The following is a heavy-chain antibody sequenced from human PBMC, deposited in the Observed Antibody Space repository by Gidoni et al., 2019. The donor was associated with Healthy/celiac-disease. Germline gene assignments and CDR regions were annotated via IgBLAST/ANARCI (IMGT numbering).Heavy chain of an antibody. D-gene: IGHD1-26*01. CDR2: ISYDGSNK. CDR3: AKVRSGSYSRRYYYYYGMDV. CDR1: GFTFSSYG. V-gene: IGHV3-30*18. J-gene: IGHJ6*02. Sequence: QVQLVESGGGVVQPGRSLRLSCAASGFTFSSYGMHWVRQYPGKGLELVAVISYDGSNKYYADAGKVRFTISRDNSKNTLYLQMNSLRAEDTAVYYFAKVRSGSYSRRYYYYYGMDVWGQGTTVTVSS.